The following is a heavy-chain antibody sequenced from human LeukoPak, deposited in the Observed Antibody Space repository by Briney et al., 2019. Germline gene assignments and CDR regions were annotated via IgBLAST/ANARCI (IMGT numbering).Heavy chain of an antibody. D-gene: IGHD6-13*01. CDR3: ARETYSSSWYDYYYYYGMDV. CDR2: IIPIFGTA. V-gene: IGHV1-69*01. CDR1: GGTFSSYA. J-gene: IGHJ6*02. Sequence: ASVKVSCTASGGTFSSYAISWVRQAPGQGLEWMGGIIPIFGTANYAQKFQGRVTITADESTSTAYMELSSLRSEDTAVYYCARETYSSSWYDYYYYYGMDVWGQGTTVTVSS.